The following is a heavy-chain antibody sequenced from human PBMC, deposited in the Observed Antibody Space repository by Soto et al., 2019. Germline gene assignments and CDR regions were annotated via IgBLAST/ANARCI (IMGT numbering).Heavy chain of an antibody. D-gene: IGHD6-13*01. Sequence: GGSLRLSCAPSGFTRSNTEMSWVRQAPGKGLEWVPGISAGRGSTFYADSVKGRFTISRDNSQNPLYLQMNSLRVEGTGVYYCAIRWSSRSASYYYYGMDVWGRGTVVTVSS. CDR2: ISAGRGST. CDR3: AIRWSSRSASYYYYGMDV. CDR1: GFTRSNTE. J-gene: IGHJ6*02. V-gene: IGHV3-23*01.